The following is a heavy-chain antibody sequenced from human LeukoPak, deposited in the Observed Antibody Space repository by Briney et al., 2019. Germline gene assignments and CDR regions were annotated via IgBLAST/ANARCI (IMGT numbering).Heavy chain of an antibody. CDR2: ISGSGGRT. J-gene: IGHJ4*02. CDR1: GFTFSSDA. Sequence: GGALRLSCAASGFTFSSDAMSWVRQAPGKGREWGSVISGSGGRTYYADSAKGRFTISRDNSKSTLDLLMKSLRAEDKAAYYCAKGAMIVVVTNPLDYWGQGTLVTVSS. D-gene: IGHD3-22*01. V-gene: IGHV3-23*01. CDR3: AKGAMIVVVTNPLDY.